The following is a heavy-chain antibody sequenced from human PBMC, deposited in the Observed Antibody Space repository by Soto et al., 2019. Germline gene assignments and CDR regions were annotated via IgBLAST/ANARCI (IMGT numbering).Heavy chain of an antibody. V-gene: IGHV3-21*01. Sequence: EVQLVESGGGLVKPGGSLRLSCAASGFTFSSYSMNWVRQAPGKGLEWVSSISSSSSYIYYADSVKGRFTISRDNTRNSMYLQMNGLRAEDTAVYYCARDQPGLVSGWDYYYYGMDVWGQGTTVTVSS. CDR2: ISSSSSYI. CDR1: GFTFSSYS. D-gene: IGHD6-19*01. CDR3: ARDQPGLVSGWDYYYYGMDV. J-gene: IGHJ6*02.